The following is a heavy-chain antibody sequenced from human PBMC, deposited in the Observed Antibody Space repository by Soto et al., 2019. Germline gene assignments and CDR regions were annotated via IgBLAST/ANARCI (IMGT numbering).Heavy chain of an antibody. V-gene: IGHV3-13*01. Sequence: PGGSLRLSCAASGFTFSSYDMHWVRQATGKGLEWVSTIATAGDTYYPGSVKGRFTISRETAKNSLYLQMNSLRAEDTAVYYCAKLEVPAAIQWFDPWGQGTLVTVSS. D-gene: IGHD2-2*02. CDR1: GFTFSSYD. CDR3: AKLEVPAAIQWFDP. CDR2: IATAGDT. J-gene: IGHJ5*02.